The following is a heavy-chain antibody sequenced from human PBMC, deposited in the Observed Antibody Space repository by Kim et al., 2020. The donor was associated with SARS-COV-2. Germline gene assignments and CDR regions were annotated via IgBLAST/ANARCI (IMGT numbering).Heavy chain of an antibody. J-gene: IGHJ6*02. D-gene: IGHD3-22*01. CDR2: ISSSSSTI. V-gene: IGHV3-48*04. Sequence: GGSLRLSCAASGFTFSSYSMNWVRQAPGKGLEWVSYISSSSSTIYYADSVKGRFTISRDNAKNSLYLQMNSLRAEDTAVYYCARDAPPHKFTYYYDSSGYEGGNYYGMDVWGQGTTVTVSS. CDR3: ARDAPPHKFTYYYDSSGYEGGNYYGMDV. CDR1: GFTFSSYS.